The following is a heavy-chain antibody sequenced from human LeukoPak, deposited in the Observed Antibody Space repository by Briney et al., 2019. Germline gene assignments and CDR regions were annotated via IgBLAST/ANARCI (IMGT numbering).Heavy chain of an antibody. CDR3: AKEMVMVRGVIRPPTYYYGMDV. CDR2: ISGSGGST. CDR1: GFTFSSYA. Sequence: GGSLRLSCAASGFTFSSYAMSWVRQAPGKGLEWVSAISGSGGSTYYADSVKGRFTISRDNSKNTLYLQMNSLRAEDTAVYYCAKEMVMVRGVIRPPTYYYGMDVWGQGTTVTVSS. D-gene: IGHD3-10*01. J-gene: IGHJ6*02. V-gene: IGHV3-23*01.